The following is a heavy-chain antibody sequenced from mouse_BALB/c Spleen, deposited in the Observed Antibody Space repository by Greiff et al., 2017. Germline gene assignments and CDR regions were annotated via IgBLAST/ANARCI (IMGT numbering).Heavy chain of an antibody. CDR1: GYAFTNYL. CDR3: AREDYDKGYYAMDY. Sequence: VQVVESGAELVRPGTSVKVSCKASGYAFTNYLIEWVKQRPGQGLEWIGVINPGSGGTNYNEKFKGKATLTADKSSSTAYMQLSSLTSDDSAVYFCAREDYDKGYYAMDYWGQGTSVTVSS. CDR2: INPGSGGT. J-gene: IGHJ4*01. V-gene: IGHV1-54*01. D-gene: IGHD2-4*01.